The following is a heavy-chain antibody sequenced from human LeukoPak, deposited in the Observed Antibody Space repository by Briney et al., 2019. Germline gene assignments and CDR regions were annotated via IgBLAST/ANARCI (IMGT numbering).Heavy chain of an antibody. CDR3: ASGRYDFWSGRFDY. CDR1: GGSISSYY. Sequence: SETLSLTCTVSGGSISSYYWSWIRQPPGKGLEWIGYIYYSGSTNYNPSLKSRVTISVDTSKNQLSLKLSSVTAADTAVYYCASGRYDFWSGRFDYWGQGTLVTVSS. V-gene: IGHV4-59*01. D-gene: IGHD3-3*01. J-gene: IGHJ4*02. CDR2: IYYSGST.